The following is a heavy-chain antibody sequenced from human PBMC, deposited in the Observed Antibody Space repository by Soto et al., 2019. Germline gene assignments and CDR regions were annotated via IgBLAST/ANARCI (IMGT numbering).Heavy chain of an antibody. Sequence: PSETLSLTCTVSGGSITSITNHYCSWIRQPPGKGLEWIGYISYSGHTSYNPSLKSRVILSVDTSKNQVSLNLASVTAADTAVYYCATSNWFDPWGQGTLVTVSS. V-gene: IGHV4-59*08. CDR1: GGSITSITNHY. J-gene: IGHJ5*02. CDR2: ISYSGHT. CDR3: ATSNWFDP.